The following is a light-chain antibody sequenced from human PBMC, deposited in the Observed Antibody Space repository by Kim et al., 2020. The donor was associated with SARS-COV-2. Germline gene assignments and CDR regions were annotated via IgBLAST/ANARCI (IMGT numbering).Light chain of an antibody. CDR1: SSDVGGYNH. J-gene: IGLJ3*02. V-gene: IGLV2-18*02. Sequence: QSALTQPPSVSGSPGQSVTISCTGTSSDVGGYNHVSWYQQPPGTAPKLMIYEVTNRPSGVPDRFSGSKSGNTASLTISGLQAEDEVDYYCTSFTSSTTWVLGGGAQLTVL. CDR3: TSFTSSTTWV. CDR2: EVT.